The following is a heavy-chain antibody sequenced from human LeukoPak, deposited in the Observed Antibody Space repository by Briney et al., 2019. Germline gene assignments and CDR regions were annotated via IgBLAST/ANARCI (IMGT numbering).Heavy chain of an antibody. CDR2: IGTAGDT. CDR1: GFTFSDYG. V-gene: IGHV3-13*01. D-gene: IGHD1-1*01. J-gene: IGHJ4*02. CDR3: ARVAKERVGGVYYFDY. Sequence: GGSLRLSCAASGFTFSDYGTHWVRQATGKGLEWVSAIGTAGDTYYTGSVKGRFTISRENAKNSLYLQMNSLRAGDTAVYYCARVAKERVGGVYYFDYWGQGTLVTVS.